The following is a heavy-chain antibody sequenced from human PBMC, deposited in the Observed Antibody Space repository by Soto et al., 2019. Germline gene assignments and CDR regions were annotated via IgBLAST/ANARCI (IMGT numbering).Heavy chain of an antibody. CDR3: AGGGGENYYYYMDV. CDR1: GGTFSSYT. J-gene: IGHJ6*03. Sequence: QVQLVQSGAEVKKPGSSVKVSCKASGGTFSSYTISWVRQAPGQGLEWMGRIIPILGIANYAQKFQGRVTITADKPKRTAERGLSSLRSEDTAVYYGAGGGGENYYYYMDVWGKGTTVTVSS. V-gene: IGHV1-69*02. D-gene: IGHD3-16*01. CDR2: IIPILGIA.